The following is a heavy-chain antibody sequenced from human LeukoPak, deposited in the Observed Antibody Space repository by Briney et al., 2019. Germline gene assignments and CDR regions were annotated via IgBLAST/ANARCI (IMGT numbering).Heavy chain of an antibody. CDR2: IWYDGSNK. V-gene: IGHV3-33*08. D-gene: IGHD3-22*01. J-gene: IGHJ4*02. Sequence: GGSLRLSCAASGFTFSSYGMSWVRQAPGKGLEWVAVIWYDGSNKYYADSVKGRFTISRDNSKNTLYLQMNSLRAEDTAVYYCAILRLDYYDSSGSFDYWGQGTLVTVSS. CDR1: GFTFSSYG. CDR3: AILRLDYYDSSGSFDY.